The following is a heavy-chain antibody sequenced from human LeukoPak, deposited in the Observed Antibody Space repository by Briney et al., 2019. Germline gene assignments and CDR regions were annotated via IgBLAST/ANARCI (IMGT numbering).Heavy chain of an antibody. V-gene: IGHV4-4*02. J-gene: IGHJ4*02. CDR3: ASRMVRGVIIFYFDY. Sequence: SGTLSLTCAVSGGSISSSNWWSWVRQPPGKGLEWIGEIYHSGSTDYNPSLKSRVTISVDKSKNQFSLKLSSVTAADTAVYYCASRMVRGVIIFYFDYWGQGTLVTVSS. D-gene: IGHD3-10*01. CDR1: GGSISSSNW. CDR2: IYHSGST.